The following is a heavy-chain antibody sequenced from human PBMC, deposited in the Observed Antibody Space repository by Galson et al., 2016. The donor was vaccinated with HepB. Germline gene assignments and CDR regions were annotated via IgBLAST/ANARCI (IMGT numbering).Heavy chain of an antibody. CDR1: EFTFSIYA. CDR3: ASGKGRMTGLDY. CDR2: IAHNEDIP. V-gene: IGHV3-23*01. J-gene: IGHJ4*02. D-gene: IGHD1-26*01. Sequence: SLRLSCAASEFTFSIYAMYWVRQAPGKGLEWVSTIAHNEDIPHYADSVKGRFTISRDRSKKMMYLQMNSLGVDDAAVYYCASGKGRMTGLDYWGQGTLVTVSS.